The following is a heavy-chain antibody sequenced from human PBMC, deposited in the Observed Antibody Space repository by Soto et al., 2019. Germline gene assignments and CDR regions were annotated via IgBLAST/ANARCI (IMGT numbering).Heavy chain of an antibody. CDR3: ARRGSSSWYGY. CDR1: GGSISSGGYS. V-gene: IGHV4-30-2*01. Sequence: PSETLSLTCAVSGGSISSGGYSWSWIRQPPGKGLEWIGYISHSGSTYFNPSLKSRVTISVDTSKNQFSLKLSSVTAADTAVYYCARRGSSSWYGYWGQGTLVTVSS. CDR2: ISHSGST. D-gene: IGHD6-13*01. J-gene: IGHJ4*02.